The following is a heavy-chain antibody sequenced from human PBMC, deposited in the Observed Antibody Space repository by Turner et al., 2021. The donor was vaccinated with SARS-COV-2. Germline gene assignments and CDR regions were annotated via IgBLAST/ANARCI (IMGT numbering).Heavy chain of an antibody. CDR3: ATSGGARNFYWYFDI. J-gene: IGHJ2*01. Sequence: EVHLLESGGGLVKPGGSLRFTCAASGIPFIALGFNWVRQAPGKGLEWVSTIDGSGERTYYTDSVKGRFTISRDNSNNTVYLQMNSLRAEDTAVYYCATSGGARNFYWYFDIWGRGTLVTVSS. CDR2: IDGSGERT. V-gene: IGHV3-23*01. D-gene: IGHD1-7*01. CDR1: GIPFIALG.